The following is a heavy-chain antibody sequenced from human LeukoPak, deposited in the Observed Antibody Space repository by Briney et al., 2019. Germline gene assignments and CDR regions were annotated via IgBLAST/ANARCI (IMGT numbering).Heavy chain of an antibody. V-gene: IGHV3-53*01. J-gene: IGHJ1*01. CDR1: GFTVSRNY. Sequence: GGSLRLSCAASGFTVSRNYMGWVRQAPGKGLEWVSVLYSNGNRHYADSVQGRFTISRDNSKNTLDLQMNSQRAEDTAVYYCARSRTFQHWGQGTLVTVSS. CDR3: ARSRTFQH. CDR2: LYSNGNR.